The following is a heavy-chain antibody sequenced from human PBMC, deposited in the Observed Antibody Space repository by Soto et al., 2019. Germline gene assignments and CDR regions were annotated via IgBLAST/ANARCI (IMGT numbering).Heavy chain of an antibody. Sequence: GGSLRLSCAASGFTFSNAWMSWVRQAPGKGLEWVGRIKSKTDGGTTDYAAPVKGRFTISRDDSKNTLYLQMNSLKTEDTAVYYCTTVHRYCTNGVCSWGQGTLVTVSS. V-gene: IGHV3-15*01. CDR1: GFTFSNAW. J-gene: IGHJ5*02. CDR3: TTVHRYCTNGVCS. CDR2: IKSKTDGGTT. D-gene: IGHD2-8*01.